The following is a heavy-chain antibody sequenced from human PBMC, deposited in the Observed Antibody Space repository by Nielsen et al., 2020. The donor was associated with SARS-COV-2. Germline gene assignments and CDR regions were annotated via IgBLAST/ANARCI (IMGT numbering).Heavy chain of an antibody. V-gene: IGHV1-46*01. CDR1: GYTFTNYY. CDR2: INPSGGTT. Sequence: ASVKVSCKASGYTFTNYYMHWVRQAPGQGLEWMGIINPSGGTTIYAQKFQGRVTMTRDTSTSTVYMELTTLRSEDTATYYCARAQLRSTWDFDSWGRGTLVTVSS. J-gene: IGHJ4*02. CDR3: ARAQLRSTWDFDS. D-gene: IGHD2-2*01.